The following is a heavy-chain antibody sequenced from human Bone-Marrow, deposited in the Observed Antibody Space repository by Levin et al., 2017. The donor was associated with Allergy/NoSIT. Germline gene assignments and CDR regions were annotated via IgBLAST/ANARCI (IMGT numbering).Heavy chain of an antibody. D-gene: IGHD5-12*01. J-gene: IGHJ4*02. CDR3: ATLNSGFASY. CDR1: EFSFTPYT. CDR2: IGSDSYYM. V-gene: IGHV3-21*01. Sequence: GSLRLSCAASEFSFTPYTLNWVRQAPGKGLEWVSSIGSDSYYMYYADSVRGRFTISRDNAKKTLFLQMDDLRAEDTAVYYCATLNSGFASYWGQGTLVTVSS.